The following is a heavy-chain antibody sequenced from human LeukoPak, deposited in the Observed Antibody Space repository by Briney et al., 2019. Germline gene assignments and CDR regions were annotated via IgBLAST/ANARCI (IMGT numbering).Heavy chain of an antibody. CDR2: ISYIGST. CDR1: TDSISSHY. J-gene: IGHJ3*02. CDR3: ARDLITVTKGFDI. D-gene: IGHD4-17*01. V-gene: IGHV4-59*11. Sequence: SEALSLTCAVSTDSISSHYWSWIRQPPGKGLEWIGYISYIGSTNYNPSLKSRVTISIDTSKNQFSLKLRSVTAADTAVYYCARDLITVTKGFDIWGQGTMVSVSS.